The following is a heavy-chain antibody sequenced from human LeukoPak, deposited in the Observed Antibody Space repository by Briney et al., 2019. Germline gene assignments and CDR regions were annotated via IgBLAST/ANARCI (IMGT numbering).Heavy chain of an antibody. D-gene: IGHD2-21*02. CDR3: ARDPRGVVTAILGY. V-gene: IGHV3-7*01. Sequence: PGGSLRLSCAASGFTFSSHCVGWVRQAPEKGLEWVAHINQDGSGIEYVDSVKGRFTISRDNSKNTLYLQMNSLRAEDTAVYYCARDPRGVVTAILGYWGQGTLVTVSS. J-gene: IGHJ4*02. CDR2: INQDGSGI. CDR1: GFTFSSHC.